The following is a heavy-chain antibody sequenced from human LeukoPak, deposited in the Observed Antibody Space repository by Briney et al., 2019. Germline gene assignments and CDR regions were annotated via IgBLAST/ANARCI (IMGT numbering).Heavy chain of an antibody. CDR2: IKSRADGGTT. Sequence: PGGSLRLSCAASGFTFSNAWMSWVRQAPGKGLEWVGRIKSRADGGTTDYAAPVKGRFTMSRDDSKKTLYLQMNSLKAEDTAVYYCTRTSYSNSWFFYWGQGSLVTVFS. D-gene: IGHD6-13*01. V-gene: IGHV3-15*01. J-gene: IGHJ4*02. CDR1: GFTFSNAW. CDR3: TRTSYSNSWFFY.